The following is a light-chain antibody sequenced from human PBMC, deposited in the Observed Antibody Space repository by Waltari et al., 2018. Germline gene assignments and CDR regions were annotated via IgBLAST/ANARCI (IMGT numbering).Light chain of an antibody. CDR1: IRDVGSYHY. CDR2: EVT. Sequence: QSSLTQPPSASGSPGQSVTTSCTGPIRDVGSYHYVSGYQQHPGKAPRLILYEVTKRPSVVPDRFSGSKSGNTASLTVSGLQAEDEADYYCSSHGASKVFGGGTKLTVL. J-gene: IGLJ2*01. V-gene: IGLV2-8*01. CDR3: SSHGASKV.